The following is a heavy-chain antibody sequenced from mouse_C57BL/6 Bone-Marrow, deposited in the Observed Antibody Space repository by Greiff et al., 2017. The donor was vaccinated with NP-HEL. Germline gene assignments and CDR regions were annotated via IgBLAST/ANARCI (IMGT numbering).Heavy chain of an antibody. CDR3: ARPNWDVDDY. D-gene: IGHD4-1*01. CDR2: IHPNSGST. CDR1: GYTFTSYW. J-gene: IGHJ2*01. Sequence: QVQLQQPGAELVKPGASVKMSCKASGYTFTSYWMHWVKQRPGQGLEWIGMIHPNSGSTNYNEKFKSKATLTVDKSSSTAYMQLSSLTSEDSAVYYCARPNWDVDDYWGQGTTLTVSS. V-gene: IGHV1-64*01.